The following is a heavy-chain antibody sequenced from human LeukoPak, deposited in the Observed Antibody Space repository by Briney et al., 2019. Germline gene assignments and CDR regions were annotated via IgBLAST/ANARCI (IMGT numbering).Heavy chain of an antibody. V-gene: IGHV4-61*01. Sequence: SETLSLTCTVSGGSISSGSYYWSWIRQPPGKGLEWIGYIYYSGSTNYNPSLKSRVTISVDTSKNQFSLKLSSVTAADTAVYYCARDPQQLIPGENYYYYGMDVWGQGTTVTVSS. CDR1: GGSISSGSYY. D-gene: IGHD6-13*01. J-gene: IGHJ6*02. CDR2: IYYSGST. CDR3: ARDPQQLIPGENYYYYGMDV.